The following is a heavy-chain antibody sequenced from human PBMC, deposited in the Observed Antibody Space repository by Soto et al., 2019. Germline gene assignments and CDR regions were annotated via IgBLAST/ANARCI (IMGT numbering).Heavy chain of an antibody. CDR2: ISYDGSNK. CDR3: AKELTSPLLTGYYRRYYFDY. D-gene: IGHD3-9*01. Sequence: PGGSLRLSCAASGFTFSSYGMHWVRQAPGKGLEWVAVISYDGSNKYYADSVKGRSTISRDNSKNTLYLQMNSLRAEDTAVYYCAKELTSPLLTGYYRRYYFDYWGQGTLVTVSS. V-gene: IGHV3-30*18. J-gene: IGHJ4*02. CDR1: GFTFSSYG.